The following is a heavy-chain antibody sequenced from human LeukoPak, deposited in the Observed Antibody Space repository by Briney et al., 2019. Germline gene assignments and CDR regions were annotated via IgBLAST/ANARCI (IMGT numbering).Heavy chain of an antibody. J-gene: IGHJ4*02. V-gene: IGHV1-2*02. Sequence: ASVKVSCKASGYTFTGYYMHWVRQAPGQGLEWMGWINPNSGGTNYAQKFQGRVTMTRDTSISTAYMELSRLRSDDTAVYYCARSITMVRGVIITLRALGYWGQGTLVTVSS. D-gene: IGHD3-10*01. CDR2: INPNSGGT. CDR1: GYTFTGYY. CDR3: ARSITMVRGVIITLRALGY.